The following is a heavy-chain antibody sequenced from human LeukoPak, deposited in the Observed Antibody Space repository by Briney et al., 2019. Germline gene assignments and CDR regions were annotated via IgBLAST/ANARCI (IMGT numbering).Heavy chain of an antibody. CDR3: ARVGSVWFGELDFDY. Sequence: GGSLRLSCAASGFSFSSYAMHWVRQAPGKGREGVAVISYDGSNKYYADSVKGRFTISRDNSKNTLYLQMNSLRAEDTAVYYCARVGSVWFGELDFDYWGQGTLVTVSS. V-gene: IGHV3-30-3*01. D-gene: IGHD3-10*01. CDR2: ISYDGSNK. J-gene: IGHJ4*02. CDR1: GFSFSSYA.